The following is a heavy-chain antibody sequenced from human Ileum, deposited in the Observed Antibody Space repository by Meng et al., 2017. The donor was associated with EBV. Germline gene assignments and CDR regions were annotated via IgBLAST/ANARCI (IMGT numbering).Heavy chain of an antibody. D-gene: IGHD4-17*01. Sequence: VQLQESGLGLLKTSGTLSLTCAVSGDSISSNNWWSWFRQPPGKGLEWIGEIYHSGSTNYNPSFKSRVTMSVDKSKNQISLNLSSVTAADTAVYYCASGRDYAWHSWGRGTLVTVSS. CDR2: IYHSGST. CDR1: GDSISSNNW. V-gene: IGHV4-4*02. CDR3: ASGRDYAWHS. J-gene: IGHJ4*02.